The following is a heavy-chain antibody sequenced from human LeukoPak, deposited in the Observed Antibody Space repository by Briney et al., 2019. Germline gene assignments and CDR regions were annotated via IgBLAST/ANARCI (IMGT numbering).Heavy chain of an antibody. V-gene: IGHV3-20*04. J-gene: IGHJ4*02. CDR2: INWNGGST. Sequence: GGSLRLSCAASGFTFDDYGMSWVRQAPGKGLEWVCGINWNGGSTAYADSVKGRITISRDNAKNSLYLQLNSLRAEDTALYYCARDRGQRNFDYWGQGTLVTVSS. D-gene: IGHD3-10*01. CDR1: GFTFDDYG. CDR3: ARDRGQRNFDY.